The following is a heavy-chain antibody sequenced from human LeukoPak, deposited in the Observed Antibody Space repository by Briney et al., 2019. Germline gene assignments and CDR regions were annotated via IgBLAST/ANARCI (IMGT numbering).Heavy chain of an antibody. CDR2: ISTSSSYI. V-gene: IGHV3-21*01. D-gene: IGHD2-21*01. Sequence: GGSLRLSCAASGFTFSSYSMNWVRQAPGKGLEWVSSISTSSSYIYYADSVKGRFTISRDNTKSSLYLQMNSLRAEDTAVYYCARGDWSGYYFDYWGQGTLVTVSS. J-gene: IGHJ4*02. CDR1: GFTFSSYS. CDR3: ARGDWSGYYFDY.